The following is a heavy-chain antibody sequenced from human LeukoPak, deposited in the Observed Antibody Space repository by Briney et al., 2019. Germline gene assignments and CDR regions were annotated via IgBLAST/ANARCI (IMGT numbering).Heavy chain of an antibody. J-gene: IGHJ3*02. CDR2: TYYRSTWYN. CDR3: ARASGDAFDI. V-gene: IGHV6-1*01. Sequence: QTLSLTCAISGDSVSSNSVTWNWIRQSPSRGLEWLGRTYYRSTWYNDYAVSVKSRITINPDTSKNQFSLQLNSVTPEDTAVYYCARASGDAFDIWGQGTMVTVSS. D-gene: IGHD6-25*01. CDR1: GDSVSSNSVT.